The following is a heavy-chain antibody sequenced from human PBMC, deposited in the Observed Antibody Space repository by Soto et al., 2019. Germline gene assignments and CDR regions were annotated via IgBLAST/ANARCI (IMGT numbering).Heavy chain of an antibody. CDR2: ISSSGSTI. V-gene: IGHV3-48*03. D-gene: IGHD2-2*02. CDR1: GFTFSSYE. CDR3: ARGAESGVYCSSTSCYTEVRDFDY. J-gene: IGHJ4*02. Sequence: GGSLRLSCAASGFTFSSYEMNWVRQAPGKGLEWVSYISSSGSTIYYADSVKGRFTISRDNAKNSLYLQMNSLRAEDTAVYYCARGAESGVYCSSTSCYTEVRDFDYWGQGTLVTVSS.